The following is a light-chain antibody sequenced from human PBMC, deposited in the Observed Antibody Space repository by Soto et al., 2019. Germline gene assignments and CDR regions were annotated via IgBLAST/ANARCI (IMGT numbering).Light chain of an antibody. CDR3: QQFYRYPWT. CDR1: QSVDTC. J-gene: IGKJ1*01. CDR2: KAS. V-gene: IGKV1-5*03. Sequence: DIQMTQSPSTLSASVGDRVTITCRASQSVDTCLAWYQQKPGQAPHLLIYKASSLETGVPSTFSGSGSVTEFPLTISSVQPDDFATYYCQQFYRYPWTVGQGTKVEIK.